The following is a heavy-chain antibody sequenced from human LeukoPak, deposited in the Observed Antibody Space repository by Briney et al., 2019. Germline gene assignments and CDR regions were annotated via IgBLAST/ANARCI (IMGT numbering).Heavy chain of an antibody. CDR1: GYTFNDYY. Sequence: ASVKVSCKASGYTFNDYYMHWVRQAPGQGLEWMGWINPNRGGTNYAQKFQGRVTMTRDTSISTAYMELSRLRSDDTAVYYCARDLGPHWFDPWGQGTLVTVSS. V-gene: IGHV1-2*02. CDR2: INPNRGGT. D-gene: IGHD7-27*01. J-gene: IGHJ5*02. CDR3: ARDLGPHWFDP.